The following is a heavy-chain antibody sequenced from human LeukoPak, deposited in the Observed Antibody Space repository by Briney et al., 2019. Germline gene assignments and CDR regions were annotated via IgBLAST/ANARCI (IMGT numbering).Heavy chain of an antibody. Sequence: SETLSPTCTVSGGSISSYYWSWIRQPPGKGLEWIGYIYYSGSTNYNPSLKSRVTISVDTSKNQFSLKLSSVTAADTAVYYCASQPLKGLNWPHFDYWGQGTLVTVSS. CDR2: IYYSGST. CDR1: GGSISSYY. D-gene: IGHD2-8*02. CDR3: ASQPLKGLNWPHFDY. V-gene: IGHV4-59*08. J-gene: IGHJ4*02.